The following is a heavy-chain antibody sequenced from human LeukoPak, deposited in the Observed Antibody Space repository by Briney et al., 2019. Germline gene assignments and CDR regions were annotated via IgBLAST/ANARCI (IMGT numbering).Heavy chain of an antibody. CDR3: ARAQDFSDSSGPNYLDF. V-gene: IGHV4-39*07. CDR1: GGSISSTTYY. J-gene: IGHJ4*02. D-gene: IGHD3-22*01. CDR2: IYYSGST. Sequence: SETLSLTCTVSGGSISSTTYYWGWIRQPPGKGLEWIGSIYYSGSTYYNPSLKSRVTISVDTSKNQFSLKLSSVTAADTAVYYCARAQDFSDSSGPNYLDFWGQGILVTVSS.